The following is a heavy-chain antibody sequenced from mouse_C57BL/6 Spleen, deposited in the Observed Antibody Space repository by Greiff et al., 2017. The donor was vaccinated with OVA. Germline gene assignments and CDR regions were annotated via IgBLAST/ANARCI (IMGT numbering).Heavy chain of an antibody. CDR2: INPGSGGT. V-gene: IGHV1-54*01. CDR3: ARRVEYYGSVLDY. Sequence: VQLQQSGAELVRPGTSVKVSCKASGYAFTNYLIEWVKQRPGQGLEWIGVINPGSGGTNYNEKFKGKATLTADKSSSTAYMQLSSLTSEDSAVDFCARRVEYYGSVLDYWGQGTTLTVSS. CDR1: GYAFTNYL. D-gene: IGHD1-1*01. J-gene: IGHJ2*01.